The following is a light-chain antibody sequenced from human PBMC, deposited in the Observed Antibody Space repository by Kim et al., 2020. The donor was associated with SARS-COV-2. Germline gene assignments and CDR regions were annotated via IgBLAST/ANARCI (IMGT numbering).Light chain of an antibody. CDR1: SSDIGGYNF. Sequence: GQSVTISCTGASSDIGGYNFVSWYQQHPGKAPKLLIYEVTKRPSGVPDRFSGSKSGDTASLTVSGLQAEDEADYYCFSYAGSDNWVFGGGTKVTVL. V-gene: IGLV2-8*01. CDR2: EVT. J-gene: IGLJ3*02. CDR3: FSYAGSDNWV.